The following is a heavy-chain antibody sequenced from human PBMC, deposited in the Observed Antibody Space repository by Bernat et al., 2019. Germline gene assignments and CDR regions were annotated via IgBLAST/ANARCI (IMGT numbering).Heavy chain of an antibody. CDR1: GFTFSSYG. J-gene: IGHJ4*02. CDR3: ARDEVSDYGDYGGVDY. D-gene: IGHD4-17*01. Sequence: QVQLVESGGGVVQPGRSLRLSCAASGFTFSSYGMHWVRQAPGKGLEWVAVIWYDGSNKYYADSVKGRFTISRDNSKNTLYLQMNSLRAEDTAVYYCARDEVSDYGDYGGVDYWGQGTLVTVSS. CDR2: IWYDGSNK. V-gene: IGHV3-33*01.